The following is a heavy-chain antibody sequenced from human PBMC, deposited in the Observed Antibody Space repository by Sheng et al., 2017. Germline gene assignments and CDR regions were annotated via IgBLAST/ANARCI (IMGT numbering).Heavy chain of an antibody. J-gene: IGHJ3*02. Sequence: QVQLQESGPGLVKPSETLSLTCTVSGYSISSGYYWGWIRQPPGKGLEWIGSIYHSGSTYYNLSLKSRVTISVDTSKNQFSLKLSSVTAADTAVYYCARSLPYDSSGYYAGRAFDIWGQGTMVTV. D-gene: IGHD3-22*01. V-gene: IGHV4-38-2*02. CDR1: GYSISSGYY. CDR3: ARSLPYDSSGYYAGRAFDI. CDR2: IYHSGST.